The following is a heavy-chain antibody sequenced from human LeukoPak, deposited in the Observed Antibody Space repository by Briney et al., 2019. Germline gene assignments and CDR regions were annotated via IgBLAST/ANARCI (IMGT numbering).Heavy chain of an antibody. CDR3: ARQERSGSYPIDY. CDR1: GGSISSYY. J-gene: IGHJ4*02. V-gene: IGHV4-59*08. D-gene: IGHD1-26*01. CDR2: IYYSGST. Sequence: NPSETLSLTCIVSGGSISSYYWSWIRQPPGKGLEWIGYIYYSGSTNYNPSLKSRVTISVDTSKNQFSLKLSSVTAADTAVYYCARQERSGSYPIDYWGQGTLVTVSS.